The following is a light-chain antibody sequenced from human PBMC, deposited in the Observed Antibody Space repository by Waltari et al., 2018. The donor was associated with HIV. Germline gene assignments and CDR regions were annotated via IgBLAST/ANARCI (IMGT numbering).Light chain of an antibody. J-gene: IGKJ1*01. CDR2: KAS. V-gene: IGKV1-5*03. CDR1: QSISTW. CDR3: QQYSNFPWT. Sequence: DIQMTQSPSNLAASVGDRVTITCRASQSISTWLAWYQQKPGQVPKLLIYKASSLERGVPSRFSGSGSGTDFTLTISSLQPDDFATYYCQQYSNFPWTFGQGTKVEI.